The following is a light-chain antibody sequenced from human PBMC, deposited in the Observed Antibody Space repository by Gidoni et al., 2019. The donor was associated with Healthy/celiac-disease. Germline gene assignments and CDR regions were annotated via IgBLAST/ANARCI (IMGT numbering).Light chain of an antibody. CDR1: QSISSY. J-gene: IGKJ1*01. Sequence: IQRTQSPSSVSASVGDRVTSTSRASQSISSYLNWYQQKPGKAPKLLIYAASSLQSGVPSRFSGSGSGTDFTLTISSLQPEDFVTYYCQQSYSTPQPFGQGTKVEIK. CDR3: QQSYSTPQP. CDR2: AAS. V-gene: IGKV1-39*01.